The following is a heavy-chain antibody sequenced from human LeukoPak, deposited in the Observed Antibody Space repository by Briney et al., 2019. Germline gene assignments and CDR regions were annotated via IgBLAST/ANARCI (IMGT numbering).Heavy chain of an antibody. V-gene: IGHV3-23*01. D-gene: IGHD1-1*01. J-gene: IGHJ3*02. CDR3: AKTTGTLLEPFDI. CDR1: GFTFSSYA. Sequence: GGSLRLSCSASGFTFSSYAIAWVRQAPGKGLGWVSSMASGGSTFFADSVKGRFTISRDNSKNTVYLQMNSLRAEDTALYYCAKTTGTLLEPFDIWGQGTMVTVSS. CDR2: MASGGST.